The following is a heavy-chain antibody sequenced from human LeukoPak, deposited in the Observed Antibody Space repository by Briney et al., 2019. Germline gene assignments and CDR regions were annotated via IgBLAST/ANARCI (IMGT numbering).Heavy chain of an antibody. CDR3: ARGGAAAATYYYGMDV. V-gene: IGHV3-48*04. CDR1: GFTFSTYS. CDR2: ISSSSSTI. J-gene: IGHJ6*02. D-gene: IGHD6-13*01. Sequence: GGSLRLSCAASGFTFSTYSMNWVRQAPGKGLEWVSYISSSSSTIYYADSVKGRFTISRDNAKNSLCLQMNSLRAEDTAVYYCARGGAAAATYYYGMDVWGQGTTVTVSS.